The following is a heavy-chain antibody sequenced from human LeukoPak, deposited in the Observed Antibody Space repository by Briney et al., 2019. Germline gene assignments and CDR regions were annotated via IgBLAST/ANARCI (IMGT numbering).Heavy chain of an antibody. D-gene: IGHD3-3*01. Sequence: ASVKVSCKASGYTFTGYYMHWVRQAPGQGLEWMGWINPNSGGTNYAQKFQGRVTMTRDTSISTAYMELSRLRSDDTAVYYCARDKRLGVLRFLEWLDEGMLDPWGQGTLVTVSS. CDR3: ARDKRLGVLRFLEWLDEGMLDP. J-gene: IGHJ5*02. CDR2: INPNSGGT. CDR1: GYTFTGYY. V-gene: IGHV1-2*02.